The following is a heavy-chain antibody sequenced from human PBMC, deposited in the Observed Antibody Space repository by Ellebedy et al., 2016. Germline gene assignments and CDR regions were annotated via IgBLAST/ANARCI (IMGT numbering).Heavy chain of an antibody. D-gene: IGHD4-17*01. CDR2: INTANSDT. CDR1: GYTFTTYG. J-gene: IGHJ4*02. V-gene: IGHV1-3*04. CDR3: ARWGNYGDLEY. Sequence: ASVKVSCKASGYTFTTYGIHWVRQAPGQRPEWMGRINTANSDTKYSQKFQGSVTITRDASASTAYMELSSLISEDTAVYYCARWGNYGDLEYWGQGTLVTVSS.